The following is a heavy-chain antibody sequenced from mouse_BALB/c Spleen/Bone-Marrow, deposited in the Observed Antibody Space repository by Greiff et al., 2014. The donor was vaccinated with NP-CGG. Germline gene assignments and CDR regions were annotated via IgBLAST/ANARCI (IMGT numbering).Heavy chain of an antibody. V-gene: IGHV1-54*03. CDR1: GYAFTNYF. Sequence: VMLVESGAELVRPGTSVKVSCKASGYAFTNYFIEWVKQRPGQGLEWIGVLNPGSGGTNYNKKFKGKATLTADKSSSTAYMQLSSLTSDDSAVYSCARDGNWFPYWGQGTLVTVSA. CDR3: ARDGNWFPY. J-gene: IGHJ3*01. CDR2: LNPGSGGT. D-gene: IGHD2-1*01.